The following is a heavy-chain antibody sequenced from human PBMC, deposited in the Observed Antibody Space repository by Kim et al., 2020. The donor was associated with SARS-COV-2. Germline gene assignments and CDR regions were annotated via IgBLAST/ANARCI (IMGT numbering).Heavy chain of an antibody. V-gene: IGHV5-10-1*01. CDR1: GYSFTSYW. CDR3: ARHVNDRDFWSGYYADPITS. J-gene: IGHJ4*02. D-gene: IGHD3-3*01. Sequence: GESLKISCKGSGYSFTSYWISWVRQMPGKGLEWMGRIDPSDSYTNYSPSFQGHVTISADKSISTAYLQWSSLKASDTAMYYCARHVNDRDFWSGYYADPITSWGQGTLVTVSS. CDR2: IDPSDSYT.